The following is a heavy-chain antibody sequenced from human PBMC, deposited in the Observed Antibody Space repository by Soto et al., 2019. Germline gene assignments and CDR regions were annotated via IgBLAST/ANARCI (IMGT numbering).Heavy chain of an antibody. J-gene: IGHJ3*02. CDR1: GFTFSSYS. D-gene: IGHD6-6*01. CDR3: ARNYMAARLISGAFDI. Sequence: EVQLVESGGGLVQPGGSLRLSCAASGFTFSSYSMNWVRQAPGKGLEWVSYISSSSSTIYYADSVKGRFTISRDNAKNSRYLQMNSLRAEDTAVYYCARNYMAARLISGAFDIWGQGTMVTVSS. CDR2: ISSSSSTI. V-gene: IGHV3-48*01.